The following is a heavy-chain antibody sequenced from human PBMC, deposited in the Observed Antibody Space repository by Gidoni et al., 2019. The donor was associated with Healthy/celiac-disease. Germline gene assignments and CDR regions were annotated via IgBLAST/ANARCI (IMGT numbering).Heavy chain of an antibody. D-gene: IGHD4-17*01. V-gene: IGHV3-23*01. Sequence: EVQLLESGGGLVQPGGSLRLSCAASGFTFSSSAMSWVRQAPGKGLEWVSAISGSGGSTYYADSVKGRFTISRDNSKNTLYLQMNSLRAEDTAVYYCARAYGDYVSWFDPWGQGTLVTVSS. CDR3: ARAYGDYVSWFDP. CDR2: ISGSGGST. J-gene: IGHJ5*02. CDR1: GFTFSSSA.